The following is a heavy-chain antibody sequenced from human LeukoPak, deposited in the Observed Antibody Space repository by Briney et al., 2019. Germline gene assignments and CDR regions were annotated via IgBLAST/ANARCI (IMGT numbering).Heavy chain of an antibody. CDR3: TRGRTSGWYRKKYYFDY. Sequence: GASVKVSCKASGYLFTSDDINWVRQATGQGLEWMGWMNPNSGYTGYAQKFEGRITMTSNTSITTAYMELSSLRSEDTAVYFCTRGRTSGWYRKKYYFDYWGQGTLVTVSS. CDR1: GYLFTSDD. CDR2: MNPNSGYT. D-gene: IGHD6-19*01. V-gene: IGHV1-8*01. J-gene: IGHJ4*02.